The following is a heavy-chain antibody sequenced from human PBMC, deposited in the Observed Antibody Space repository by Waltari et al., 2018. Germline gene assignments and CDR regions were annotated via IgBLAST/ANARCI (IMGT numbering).Heavy chain of an antibody. CDR1: GYSISSGYY. J-gene: IGHJ4*02. V-gene: IGHV4-38-2*01. Sequence: QVQLQESGPGLVKPSETLSLTCAVSGYSISSGYYWGWIRQPPGKGLEWIGSIYHSGSTYYNPSLKSRVTISVDTSKNQFSLKLSAVTAADTAVYYCARQLVRGTDYWGQGTLVTVSS. CDR2: IYHSGST. D-gene: IGHD2-2*01. CDR3: ARQLVRGTDY.